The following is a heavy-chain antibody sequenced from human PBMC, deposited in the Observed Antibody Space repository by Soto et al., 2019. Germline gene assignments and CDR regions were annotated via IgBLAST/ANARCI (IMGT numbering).Heavy chain of an antibody. CDR2: IYYSGST. CDR3: AKDNMFARDGMDV. J-gene: IGHJ6*02. CDR1: GGSVSSGSYH. Sequence: PSETLSLTCTVSGGSVSSGSYHWTRIRQPPGKGLEWIGYIYYSGSTNYNPSLKSRITISVDTSKNQFSLKLSSVTAADTAVYYCAKDNMFARDGMDVWGQGTTVTVS. V-gene: IGHV4-61*01. D-gene: IGHD3-10*02.